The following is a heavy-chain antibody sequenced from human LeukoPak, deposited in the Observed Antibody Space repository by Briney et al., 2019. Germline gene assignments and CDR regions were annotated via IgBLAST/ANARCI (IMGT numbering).Heavy chain of an antibody. V-gene: IGHV3-33*01. CDR1: GFIFNHYA. Sequence: GGSLRLSCAATGFIFNHYALHWVRQAPGKGLEWVAVIWSDGTNKYYAASVKGRFTISRDDSDKTVYLQMTTLRPEDTGVYYCARDAQRGFDYSNSLQYWGQGTPVTVS. D-gene: IGHD4-11*01. CDR2: IWSDGTNK. CDR3: ARDAQRGFDYSNSLQY. J-gene: IGHJ4*02.